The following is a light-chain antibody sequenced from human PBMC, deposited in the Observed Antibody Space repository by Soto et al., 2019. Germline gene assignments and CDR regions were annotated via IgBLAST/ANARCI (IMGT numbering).Light chain of an antibody. CDR2: GAS. V-gene: IGKV1-39*01. Sequence: DIQMTQSPSSLSASVGDRVTIACRASQSISTYLNWYQQKPGKAPKLLIYGASSLQSGVPSRFSGSGSGTDFTFTISSLEPEDFAVYYCQQRITFGQGTRLEIK. J-gene: IGKJ5*01. CDR3: QQRIT. CDR1: QSISTY.